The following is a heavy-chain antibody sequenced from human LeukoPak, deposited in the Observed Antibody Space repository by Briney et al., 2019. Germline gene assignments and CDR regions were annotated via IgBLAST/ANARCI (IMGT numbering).Heavy chain of an antibody. V-gene: IGHV3-48*01. CDR1: GFTFSIYY. CDR2: ISSTSSTI. CDR3: ARDEGAFDI. Sequence: GGSLRLSCAASGFTFSIYYMNWVRQAPGKGLEWVSYISSTSSTIYFADSVKGRFTISRDNAKNSLCLQMNSLRAEDTAVYYCARDEGAFDIWGQGTMVTVSS. J-gene: IGHJ3*02.